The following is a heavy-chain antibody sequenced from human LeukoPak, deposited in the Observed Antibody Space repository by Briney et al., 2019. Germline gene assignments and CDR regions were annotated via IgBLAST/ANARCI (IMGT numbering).Heavy chain of an antibody. J-gene: IGHJ3*02. CDR3: ARDPGFSAFDI. Sequence: GGSLRLSCAASGFTFSRSWMTWVRQAPGKGLEFVANINQDGSVKNYVDFVRGRFTISRDNAKDSLYLQMNSLRAEDTAVYYCARDPGFSAFDIWGQGTMVTVSS. D-gene: IGHD6-25*01. CDR2: INQDGSVK. V-gene: IGHV3-7*01. CDR1: GFTFSRSW.